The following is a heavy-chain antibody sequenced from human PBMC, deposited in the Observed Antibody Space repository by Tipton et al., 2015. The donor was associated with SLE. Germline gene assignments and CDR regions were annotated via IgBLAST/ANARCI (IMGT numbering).Heavy chain of an antibody. CDR3: ARAYDFWSGYYSWYFDL. D-gene: IGHD3-3*01. CDR2: IYYSGST. Sequence: TLSTCTVSGGSISSGDYYWSWIRQPPGKGLEWIGYIYYSGSTYYNPSLKSRVTISVDTSKNQFSLKLSSVTAADTAVYYCARAYDFWSGYYSWYFDLWGRGTLVTVSS. J-gene: IGHJ2*01. CDR1: GGSISSGDYY. V-gene: IGHV4-30-4*01.